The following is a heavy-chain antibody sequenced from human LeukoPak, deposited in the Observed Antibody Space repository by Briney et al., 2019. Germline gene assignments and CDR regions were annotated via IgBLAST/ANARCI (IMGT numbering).Heavy chain of an antibody. Sequence: GASVKVSCKASGYTFTGYYMHWVRQAPGQGLEWMGWINPNSGGTNYAQKFQGRVTMTRDTSISTAYMELSRLRSDDTAVYYCARGALAGGGLFDYWGQGTLVTVSS. D-gene: IGHD6-19*01. CDR2: INPNSGGT. V-gene: IGHV1-2*02. J-gene: IGHJ4*02. CDR3: ARGALAGGGLFDY. CDR1: GYTFTGYY.